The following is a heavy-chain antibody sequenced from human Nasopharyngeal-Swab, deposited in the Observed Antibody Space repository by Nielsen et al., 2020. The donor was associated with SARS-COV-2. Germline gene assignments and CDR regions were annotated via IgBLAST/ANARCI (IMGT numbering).Heavy chain of an antibody. Sequence: ASVQVSCKASGYTFTDYYMHWVRQAPGQGLEWMGRINPNSGGTNYAQKFQGRVTMTRDTSISTAYMELSRLRSDDTAVYYCARGLVQLERIGGSYYYYGMDVWGQGTTVTVSS. D-gene: IGHD1-1*01. CDR3: ARGLVQLERIGGSYYYYGMDV. CDR1: GYTFTDYY. CDR2: INPNSGGT. J-gene: IGHJ6*02. V-gene: IGHV1-2*06.